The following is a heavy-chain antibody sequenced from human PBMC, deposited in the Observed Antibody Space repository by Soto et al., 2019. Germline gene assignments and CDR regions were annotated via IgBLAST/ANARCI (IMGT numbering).Heavy chain of an antibody. CDR2: ISRSGTT. D-gene: IGHD3-10*01. CDR3: ATSLWFGTQVEL. Sequence: QVQLQQWGAGLLKPSETLSLSCAVYGGYFNDNYYTWFRQPPGKGLEWIGEISRSGTTKYIPSLKSRGSISLEKFKTQVSLKVTSVTAADTVVYYCATSLWFGTQVELWGQGALVTVSS. CDR1: GGYFNDNY. V-gene: IGHV4-34*01. J-gene: IGHJ5*02.